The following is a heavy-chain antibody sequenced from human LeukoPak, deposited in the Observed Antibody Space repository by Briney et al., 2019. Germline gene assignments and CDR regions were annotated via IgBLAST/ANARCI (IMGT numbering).Heavy chain of an antibody. CDR1: GFIFSTYA. CDR2: VSNSGVST. D-gene: IGHD1-1*01. CDR3: AKDWNPSPNWFGP. Sequence: PGGSLRLSCAASGFIFSTYAMNWGRQAPGKGLEWMSGVSNSGVSTNYAASVKGRFTISRDNSKNMLYLQMNGLRAEDTAVYYCAKDWNPSPNWFGPWGQGTLVIVSS. J-gene: IGHJ5*02. V-gene: IGHV3-23*01.